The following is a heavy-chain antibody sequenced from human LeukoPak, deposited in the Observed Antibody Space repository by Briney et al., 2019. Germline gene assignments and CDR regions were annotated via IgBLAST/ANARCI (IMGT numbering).Heavy chain of an antibody. V-gene: IGHV4-34*01. D-gene: IGHD6-19*01. CDR1: GGSFSDYY. Sequence: SETLSLTCAVYGGSFSDYYWSWIRQPPGKGLEWIGEINHSGSINYNPSLKSRVTISIDTSKNQFSLKLSSVTAADTAVYYCARGPTVAGTTRYFDYWGQGTLVTVSS. J-gene: IGHJ4*02. CDR2: INHSGSI. CDR3: ARGPTVAGTTRYFDY.